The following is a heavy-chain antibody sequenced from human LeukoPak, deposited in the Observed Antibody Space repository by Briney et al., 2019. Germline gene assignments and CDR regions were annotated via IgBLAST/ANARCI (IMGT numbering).Heavy chain of an antibody. J-gene: IGHJ4*02. Sequence: GSLSLSCAASGFTFSSYSMNWVRQAPGKGLEWVSSISSSSSYIYYADSVKGRFTISRDNAKNSLYLQMNSLRAEDTAVYYCARDSEDGYSYGLSDYWGQGALVTVSS. CDR3: ARDSEDGYSYGLSDY. CDR1: GFTFSSYS. D-gene: IGHD5-18*01. CDR2: ISSSSSYI. V-gene: IGHV3-21*01.